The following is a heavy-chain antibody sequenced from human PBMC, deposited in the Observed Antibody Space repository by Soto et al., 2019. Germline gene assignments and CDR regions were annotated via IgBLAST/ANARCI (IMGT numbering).Heavy chain of an antibody. V-gene: IGHV1-69*06. J-gene: IGHJ5*02. CDR2: IIPIFGTA. CDR3: AREKGYCSGGSCRNWFDP. Sequence: SVNVSCKASGGTFSSYAISWVRQAPGQGLEWMGGIIPIFGTANYAQKFQGRVTITADKSTSTAYMELSSLRSEDTAVYYCAREKGYCSGGSCRNWFDPWGQGTLVTVSS. D-gene: IGHD2-15*01. CDR1: GGTFSSYA.